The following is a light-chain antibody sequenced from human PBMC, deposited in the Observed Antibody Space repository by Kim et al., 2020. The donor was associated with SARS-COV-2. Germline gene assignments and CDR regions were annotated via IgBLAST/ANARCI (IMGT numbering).Light chain of an antibody. CDR2: YDR. CDR1: NIRRKS. Sequence: PGKQARITGGESNIRRKSVHWDQQKRGQAHVLVIHYDRDRPSGIPERFSGSNAGNTATLTISRVEAGDEADYYCQVWDSSSVHRVFGGGTKLTVL. J-gene: IGLJ3*02. CDR3: QVWDSSSVHRV. V-gene: IGLV3-21*04.